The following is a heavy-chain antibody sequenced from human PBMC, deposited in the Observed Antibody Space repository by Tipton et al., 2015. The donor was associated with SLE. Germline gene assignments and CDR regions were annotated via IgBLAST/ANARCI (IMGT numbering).Heavy chain of an antibody. Sequence: TLSLTCTVSSGSVSSGAYYWSWIRQHPGKGLEWIGSIHYSGTTYYNPSLKSRVTISLDTSKNQFSLKVNSVTAADTAVYYCASLLWGGWPFDHWGQGTLVTVSS. J-gene: IGHJ4*02. CDR1: SGSVSSGAYY. V-gene: IGHV4-39*07. CDR2: IHYSGTT. D-gene: IGHD6-19*01. CDR3: ASLLWGGWPFDH.